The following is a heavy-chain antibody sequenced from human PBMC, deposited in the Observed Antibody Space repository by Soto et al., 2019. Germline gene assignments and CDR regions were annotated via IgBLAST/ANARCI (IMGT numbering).Heavy chain of an antibody. CDR1: GGSISSGDYY. J-gene: IGHJ6*02. D-gene: IGHD2-15*01. V-gene: IGHV4-30-4*01. CDR2: IYYSGST. Sequence: SETLSLTCTVSGGSISSGDYYWSWIRQPPGKGLEWIGYIYYSGSTYYNPSLKSRVTISVDTSKNQFSLKLSSVTAADTAVYYCARDYCSGGSCYGYYYYGMDVWGQGTTVTVSS. CDR3: ARDYCSGGSCYGYYYYGMDV.